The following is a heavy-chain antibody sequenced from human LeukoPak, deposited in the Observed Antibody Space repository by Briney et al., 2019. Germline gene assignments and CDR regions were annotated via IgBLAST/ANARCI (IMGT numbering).Heavy chain of an antibody. V-gene: IGHV3-30*18. CDR1: GFTFSSYG. Sequence: GRSLRLSCAASGFTFSSYGMHWVRQAPGKGLEWVAVISYDGSNKYYADSVKGRFTISRDNSKNTLYLQMNSLRAEDTAVYYCAKWDEGDYWGQGTLVTVSS. J-gene: IGHJ4*02. CDR3: AKWDEGDY. CDR2: ISYDGSNK. D-gene: IGHD1-26*01.